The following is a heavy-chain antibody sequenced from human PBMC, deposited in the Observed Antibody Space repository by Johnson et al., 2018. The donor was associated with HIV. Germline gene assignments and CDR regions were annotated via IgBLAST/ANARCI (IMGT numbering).Heavy chain of an antibody. CDR1: GFTFDDYT. Sequence: VQLVESGGVVVQPGGSLRLSCAASGFTFDDYTMHWVRQAPGKGLEWVSGINWNGDNTGYADSVKGRFTISRDNARNSMYLQMNSLRVEDTALYYCARGRSGTTASIDAFDIWGQGTMVTVSS. D-gene: IGHD1-7*01. V-gene: IGHV3-20*04. CDR2: INWNGDNT. CDR3: ARGRSGTTASIDAFDI. J-gene: IGHJ3*02.